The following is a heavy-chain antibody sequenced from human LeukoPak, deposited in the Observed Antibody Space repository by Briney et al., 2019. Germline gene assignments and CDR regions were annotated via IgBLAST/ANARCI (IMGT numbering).Heavy chain of an antibody. CDR2: ISGSGGST. CDR3: AKVSTRLYFDY. D-gene: IGHD2/OR15-2a*01. Sequence: GGSLRLSCAGSGFTFSSYAMSWVRQAPGKGLEWVSAISGSGGSTYYADSVKGQFTISRDNSKNTLYLQMNSLRAEDTAVYYCAKVSTRLYFDYWGQGTLVTVSS. V-gene: IGHV3-23*01. CDR1: GFTFSSYA. J-gene: IGHJ4*02.